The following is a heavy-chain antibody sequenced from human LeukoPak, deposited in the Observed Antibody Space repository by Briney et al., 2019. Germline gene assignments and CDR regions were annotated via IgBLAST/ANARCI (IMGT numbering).Heavy chain of an antibody. V-gene: IGHV3-72*01. CDR1: GFTFSDHY. J-gene: IGHJ4*01. Sequence: GGSLRLSCAASGFTFSDHYIDWVRQAPGKGLEWVGRSRDKGNSYTTAYAASVRGRFTISRDDSKNSLYLQMNSLKIEDTAVYYCTKLARAPRDFDYWGQGTLVTVSS. CDR3: TKLARAPRDFDY. CDR2: SRDKGNSYTT. D-gene: IGHD3-10*01.